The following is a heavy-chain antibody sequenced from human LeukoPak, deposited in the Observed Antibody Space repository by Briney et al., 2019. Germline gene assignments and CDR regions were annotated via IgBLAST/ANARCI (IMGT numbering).Heavy chain of an antibody. Sequence: PGGSLRLSCAASGFTFSSYGMHWFRQAPGKGLEWVAVIWYDGSKKYYADCVKGRFTISRDNSKNTLYLQMDSLRAEDTAVYYCARYNTGSVDYWGQGTLVTVSS. CDR3: ARYNTGSVDY. V-gene: IGHV3-33*01. D-gene: IGHD2-8*02. CDR1: GFTFSSYG. CDR2: IWYDGSKK. J-gene: IGHJ4*02.